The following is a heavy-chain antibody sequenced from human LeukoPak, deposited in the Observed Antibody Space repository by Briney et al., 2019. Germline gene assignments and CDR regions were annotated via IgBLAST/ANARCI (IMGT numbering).Heavy chain of an antibody. J-gene: IGHJ6*03. V-gene: IGHV1-18*01. CDR2: ISAYNGNT. D-gene: IGHD5-18*01. CDR1: GYTFTSYG. CDR3: AKEVKRYVDTAMVTAYYYYYMDV. Sequence: GASVNVSCKASGYTFTSYGISWVRQAPGQGLEWMGWISAYNGNTNYAQKLQGRVTMTTDTSTSTAYMELRSLRSDDTAVYYCAKEVKRYVDTAMVTAYYYYYMDVWGKGTTVTVSS.